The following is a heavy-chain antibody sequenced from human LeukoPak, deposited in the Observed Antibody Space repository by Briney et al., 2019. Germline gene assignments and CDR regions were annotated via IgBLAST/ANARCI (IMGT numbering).Heavy chain of an antibody. V-gene: IGHV1-46*01. CDR2: INPNGGVT. J-gene: IGHJ4*02. D-gene: IGHD5/OR15-5a*01. CDR1: GYTFSDNY. CDR3: ARDSEEVSALDY. Sequence: ASVKVSCKASGYTFSDNYIHWVRQAPGQGLEWMGIINPNGGVTTYAQKFQGRVTMTRDTSTSTIYMDLSSLKSEDAAVYYCARDSEEVSALDYWGQGTLVTVSS.